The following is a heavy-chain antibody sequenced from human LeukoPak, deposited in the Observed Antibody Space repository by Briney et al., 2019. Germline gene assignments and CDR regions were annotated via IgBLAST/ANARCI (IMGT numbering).Heavy chain of an antibody. J-gene: IGHJ6*02. Sequence: ASVKVSCKASGYTFTGYYMHWVRQAPGQGLEWMGWISAYNGNTNYAQKLQGRVTMTTDTSTSTAYMELRSLRSDDTAVYYCARDPSGYSSGWYYYGMDVWGQGTTVTVSS. V-gene: IGHV1-18*04. CDR1: GYTFTGYY. CDR3: ARDPSGYSSGWYYYGMDV. CDR2: ISAYNGNT. D-gene: IGHD6-19*01.